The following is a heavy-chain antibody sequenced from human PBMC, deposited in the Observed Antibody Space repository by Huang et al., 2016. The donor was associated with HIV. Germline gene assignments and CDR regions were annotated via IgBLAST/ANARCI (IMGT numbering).Heavy chain of an antibody. V-gene: IGHV3-30-3*01. D-gene: IGHD1-26*01. CDR3: ASDLGVYEDFDI. Sequence: VDVISYDGSNKYYADSVKGRFTISRDNSKKTGCLKMNSLVAEDTALYYCASDLGVYEDFDIWGQGTMVTVSS. CDR2: ISYDGSNK. J-gene: IGHJ3*02.